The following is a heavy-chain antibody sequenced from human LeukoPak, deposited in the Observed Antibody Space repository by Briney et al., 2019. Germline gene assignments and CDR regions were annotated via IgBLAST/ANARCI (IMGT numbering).Heavy chain of an antibody. V-gene: IGHV4-61*02. Sequence: SETLSLTCIVSGGSISSGSYYWSWIRQPAGKGLEWIGRIYTSGSTNYNPSLKSRVTISVDTSKNQFSLKLSSVTAADTAVYYCARTGRGYSGYDLLFDYWGQGTLVTVSS. D-gene: IGHD5-12*01. J-gene: IGHJ4*02. CDR1: GGSISSGSYY. CDR3: ARTGRGYSGYDLLFDY. CDR2: IYTSGST.